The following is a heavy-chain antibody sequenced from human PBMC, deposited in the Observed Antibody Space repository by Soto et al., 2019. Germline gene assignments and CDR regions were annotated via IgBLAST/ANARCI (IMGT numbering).Heavy chain of an antibody. CDR3: ARSFCLEAVRCNWIDP. D-gene: IGHD3-16*01. CDR2: MNNSGRT. CDR1: GASSSTYY. V-gene: IGHV4-59*01. J-gene: IGHJ5*02. Sequence: QVQLQESGPGLVKPSETLSLTCTVSGASSSTYYWSWIRQPPGKGLEWIGYMNNSGRTNYNPSLKMRVNISLDTSKLQLTLMLSSVIAADTAVYYCARSFCLEAVRCNWIDPWGKGTLVTVSS.